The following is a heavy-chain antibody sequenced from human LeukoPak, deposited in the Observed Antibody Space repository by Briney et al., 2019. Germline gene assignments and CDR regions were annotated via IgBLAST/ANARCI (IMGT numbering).Heavy chain of an antibody. CDR1: GGSFSGYY. J-gene: IGHJ4*02. D-gene: IGHD6-13*01. CDR2: INHSGST. V-gene: IGHV4-34*01. CDR3: ARHSRGIADY. Sequence: KPSETLSLTCAVYGGSFSGYYWSWIRQPPGKGLEWIGEINHSGSTNYNPSLKSRVTISVDTSKNQFSLKLSSVTAADTAVYYCARHSRGIADYWGQGTLVTVSS.